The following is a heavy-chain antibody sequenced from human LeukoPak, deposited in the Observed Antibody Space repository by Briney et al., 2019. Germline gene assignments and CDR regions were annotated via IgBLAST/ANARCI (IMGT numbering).Heavy chain of an antibody. CDR3: AKDALRTSGWYYFDF. J-gene: IGHJ4*02. CDR2: LTNSGDRT. CDR1: GFSFSVYA. V-gene: IGHV3-23*01. D-gene: IGHD6-19*01. Sequence: GGSLRLSCAASGFSFSVYAMSWVRQAPGKGVEWVSALTNSGDRTYYADSVKGRFTISRDNSKNTLYLQMNSLRAEDTAVYFCAKDALRTSGWYYFDFWGQGTWSPSP.